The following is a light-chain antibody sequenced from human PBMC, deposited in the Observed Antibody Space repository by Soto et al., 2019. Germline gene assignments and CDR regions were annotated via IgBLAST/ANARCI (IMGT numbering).Light chain of an antibody. CDR3: QAWDSTSLVV. CDR1: KLGDKY. Sequence: SYELTQPPSVSVSPGQTASITCSGDKLGDKYVCWYQQKPGQSPVLVIYRDTNRPSGIPERFSGSNSGNTATLTISGTQAMEEADYYCQAWDSTSLVVFGGGTKLTVL. V-gene: IGLV3-1*01. CDR2: RDT. J-gene: IGLJ2*01.